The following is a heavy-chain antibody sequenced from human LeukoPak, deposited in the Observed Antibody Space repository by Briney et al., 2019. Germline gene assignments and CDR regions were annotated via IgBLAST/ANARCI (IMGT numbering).Heavy chain of an antibody. CDR2: INNSGGST. CDR1: GFTFSNAW. J-gene: IGHJ5*02. D-gene: IGHD5-12*01. V-gene: IGHV3-23*01. Sequence: GGSLRLSCAASGFTFSNAWMNWVRQAPGKGLAWISGINNSGGSTYYADSVKGRFTISRDNSKNTLYLQMNSLRAEDTAVYYCAKPPGLRRLDPWGQGTLVTVSS. CDR3: AKPPGLRRLDP.